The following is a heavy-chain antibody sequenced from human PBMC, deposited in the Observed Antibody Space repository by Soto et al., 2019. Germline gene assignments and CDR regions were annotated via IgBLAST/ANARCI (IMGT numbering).Heavy chain of an antibody. V-gene: IGHV3-66*01. CDR2: IYSGGST. CDR3: ARATMIGLLSS. D-gene: IGHD3-22*01. Sequence: EVQLVESGGGLVQPGGSLSLSCAASGFAVSSNFMSWVRQAPGKGLEWVSVIYSGGSTYYADSVKGRFTISRDNSENTLYLQMSSLRAEDTAIYYCARATMIGLLSSWGQGTLVTVS. J-gene: IGHJ5*02. CDR1: GFAVSSNF.